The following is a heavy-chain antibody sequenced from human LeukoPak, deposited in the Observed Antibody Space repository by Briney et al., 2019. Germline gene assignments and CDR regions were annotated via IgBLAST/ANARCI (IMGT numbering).Heavy chain of an antibody. CDR2: INPNSGGT. D-gene: IGHD2-21*01. CDR1: GYSSTDYY. J-gene: IGHJ5*02. CDR3: ARADRLDGGPYLIGP. Sequence: ASVKVSCKTSGYSSTDYYTHWVRQAPGQGLEWMGWINPNSGGTSSAQKFQGRVTMTRDTSITTVYMEVSWLTSDDTAIYYCARADRLDGGPYLIGPWGQGTLVTVSS. V-gene: IGHV1-2*02.